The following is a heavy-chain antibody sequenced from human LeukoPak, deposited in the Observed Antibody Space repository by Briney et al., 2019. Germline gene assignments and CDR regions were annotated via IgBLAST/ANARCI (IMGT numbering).Heavy chain of an antibody. J-gene: IGHJ4*02. Sequence: SETLSLTCTVSGGSISSYYWSWIRQPPGKGLEWIGYIYYSGSTNYNPSLKSRVTISVDTSKNQFSLKLSSVTAADTAVYYCGRFRYSSGWYAGGYFDYWGQGTLVTVSS. CDR3: GRFRYSSGWYAGGYFDY. V-gene: IGHV4-59*01. D-gene: IGHD6-19*01. CDR1: GGSISSYY. CDR2: IYYSGST.